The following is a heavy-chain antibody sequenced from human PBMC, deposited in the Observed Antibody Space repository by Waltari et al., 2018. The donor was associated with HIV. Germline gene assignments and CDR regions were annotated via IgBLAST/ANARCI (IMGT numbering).Heavy chain of an antibody. CDR1: GGSFSGYY. Sequence: QVQLQQWGAGLLKPSETLSLTCAVYGGSFSGYYWSWIRQPPGKGMEWIGEINHSVSTNYNPSLKSRVTISVDTSKNQFSLKLSSVTAADTAVYYCASGTVTTFGSYWFDPWGQGTLVTVSS. J-gene: IGHJ5*02. CDR3: ASGTVTTFGSYWFDP. V-gene: IGHV4-34*01. D-gene: IGHD4-17*01. CDR2: INHSVST.